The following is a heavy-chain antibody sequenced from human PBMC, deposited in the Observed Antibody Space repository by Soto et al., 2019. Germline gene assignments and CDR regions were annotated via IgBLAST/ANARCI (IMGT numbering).Heavy chain of an antibody. D-gene: IGHD2-2*01. CDR3: ARVRGVGYCSSTSCYGFVY. CDR1: GFTFSSYW. Sequence: EVQLVESGGGLVQPGGSLRLSCAASGFTFSSYWMSWVRQAPGKGLEWVANIKPDRSEKYYVDSVKGRFTISRDNAKNSLYLHQSRLRAEAAAVYYCARVRGVGYCSSTSCYGFVYWGQGPLVTVSS. CDR2: IKPDRSEK. J-gene: IGHJ4*02. V-gene: IGHV3-7*05.